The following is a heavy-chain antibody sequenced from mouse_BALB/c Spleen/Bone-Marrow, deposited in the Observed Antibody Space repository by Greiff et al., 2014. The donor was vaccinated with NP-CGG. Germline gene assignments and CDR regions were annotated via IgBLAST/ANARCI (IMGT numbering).Heavy chain of an antibody. CDR3: ARYGYGSSYYAMDY. CDR1: GYTFTDYA. V-gene: IGHV1-67*01. J-gene: IGHJ4*01. D-gene: IGHD1-1*01. Sequence: QVQLKESGPELVRPGVLVKISCKGSGYTFTDYAMHWVKQSHAKSLEWIGVISTYSGNTNYNQKFKGKATMTVDKSSSTAYMELARLTSEDSAIYYCARYGYGSSYYAMDYWGQGTSVTVSS. CDR2: ISTYSGNT.